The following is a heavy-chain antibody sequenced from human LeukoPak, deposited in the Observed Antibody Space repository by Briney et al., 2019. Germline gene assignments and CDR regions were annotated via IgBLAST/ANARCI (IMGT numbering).Heavy chain of an antibody. Sequence: GGSLRLSCAASRFTFSSYAMNWVRQAPGKGLEWVSGISGSGDSTYYADSVKGRFTISRDNSKDTLSLQMNSLRAEDTAVYYCATYYYDGGWSFYWGQGTLVTVSS. CDR1: RFTFSSYA. CDR2: ISGSGDST. V-gene: IGHV3-23*01. D-gene: IGHD3-22*01. CDR3: ATYYYDGGWSFY. J-gene: IGHJ4*02.